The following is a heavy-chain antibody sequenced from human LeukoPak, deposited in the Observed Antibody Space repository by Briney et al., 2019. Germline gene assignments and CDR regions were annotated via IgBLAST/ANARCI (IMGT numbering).Heavy chain of an antibody. Sequence: ASVKVSCKASVYTFIDYYMHWVRQAPGQGLEWMGWINPNSGDTSYAQKFQGRVTVTRDTSISTVYMELSRLRSDDTAVYYCARLYDSSGYEVWSQGTLVTVSS. CDR1: VYTFIDYY. CDR3: ARLYDSSGYEV. CDR2: INPNSGDT. J-gene: IGHJ4*02. V-gene: IGHV1-2*02. D-gene: IGHD3-22*01.